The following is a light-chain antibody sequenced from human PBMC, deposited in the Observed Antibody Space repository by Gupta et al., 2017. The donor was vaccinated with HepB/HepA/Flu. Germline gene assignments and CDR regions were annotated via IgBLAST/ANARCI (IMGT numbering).Light chain of an antibody. Sequence: PVLTQPPSSSASPGESARLTCTLPCDIHVGSHSIYWYQQKPGSPPRYLLHYFSDSDKGQGSGVPSRFSASKDASANMATLLISGLQSDDEADYYCMVWPSNFVLFGGGTKLTVL. V-gene: IGLV5-37*01. CDR1: CDIHVGSHS. J-gene: IGLJ2*01. CDR2: YFSDSDK. CDR3: MVWPSNFVL.